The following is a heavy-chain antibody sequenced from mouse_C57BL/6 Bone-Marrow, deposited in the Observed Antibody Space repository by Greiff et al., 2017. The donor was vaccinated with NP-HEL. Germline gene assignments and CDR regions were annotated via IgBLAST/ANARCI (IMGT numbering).Heavy chain of an antibody. Sequence: EVQVVESGGGLVKPGGSLKLSCAASGLTFSSYAMSWVRQTPEKRLEWVATISDGGSYTYYPDNVKGRFTISRDNAKNNLYLQMSHLKSEDTAMYYCAREVPNWDCYAMDYWGQGTSVTVSS. CDR2: ISDGGSYT. CDR1: GLTFSSYA. CDR3: AREVPNWDCYAMDY. V-gene: IGHV5-4*01. J-gene: IGHJ4*01. D-gene: IGHD4-1*01.